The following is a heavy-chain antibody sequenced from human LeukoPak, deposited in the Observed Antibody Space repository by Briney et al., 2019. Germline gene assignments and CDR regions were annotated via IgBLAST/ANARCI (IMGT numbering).Heavy chain of an antibody. CDR1: GFTVSSNY. V-gene: IGHV3-66*01. CDR3: AREESETYYYDSSGYSRA. Sequence: GGSLRLSCAASGFTVSSNYMSWVRQAPGKGLEWVSVIYSGGSTYYADSVKGRFTISRDNSKDTLYLQMTSLRAEDTAVYYCAREESETYYYDSSGYSRAWGQGTLVTVSS. CDR2: IYSGGST. D-gene: IGHD3-22*01. J-gene: IGHJ5*02.